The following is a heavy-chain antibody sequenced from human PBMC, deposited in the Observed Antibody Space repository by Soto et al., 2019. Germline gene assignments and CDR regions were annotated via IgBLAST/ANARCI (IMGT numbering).Heavy chain of an antibody. CDR3: ARGLSSIAAAVYHGMDV. CDR1: GGTFSSYA. Sequence: GASVKVACKASGGTFSSYAISWVRQAPGQGLEWMGGIIPIFGTANYAQKFQGRVTITADESTSTAYMALSSLRSEDTAVYYCARGLSSIAAAVYHGMDVWGQGTTVTVSS. V-gene: IGHV1-69*13. J-gene: IGHJ6*02. CDR2: IIPIFGTA. D-gene: IGHD6-13*01.